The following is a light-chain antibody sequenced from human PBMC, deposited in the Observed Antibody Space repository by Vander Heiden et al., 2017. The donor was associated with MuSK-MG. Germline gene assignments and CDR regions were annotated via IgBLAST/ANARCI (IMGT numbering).Light chain of an antibody. Sequence: DIVLTQSPLSLTVTPGEPASISCRSSQSLLHSNGYNYFDWYLQKPGQSPQLLIYLGSNRASGVPDRFSGSGSGTDFTLKISRVEAEDVGVYYCRQALQTPLTFGGGTKVEIK. J-gene: IGKJ4*01. CDR2: LGS. V-gene: IGKV2-28*01. CDR3: RQALQTPLT. CDR1: QSLLHSNGYNY.